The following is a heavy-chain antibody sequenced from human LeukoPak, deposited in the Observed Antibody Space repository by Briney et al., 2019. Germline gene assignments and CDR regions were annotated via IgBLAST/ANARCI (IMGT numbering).Heavy chain of an antibody. D-gene: IGHD3-3*01. Sequence: PGGSLRLSCAASGFTFDDYAMHWVRQAPGKGLEWVSLISGDGGSTYYADSVKGRFTISRDNSKNSLYLQMNSLRTEDTALYYCAKSGGGFWSGYYLYYFDYWGQGTLVTVPS. CDR2: ISGDGGST. V-gene: IGHV3-43*02. CDR3: AKSGGGFWSGYYLYYFDY. CDR1: GFTFDDYA. J-gene: IGHJ4*02.